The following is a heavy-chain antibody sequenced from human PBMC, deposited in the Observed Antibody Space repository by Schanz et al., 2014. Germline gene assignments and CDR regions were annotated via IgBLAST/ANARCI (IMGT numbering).Heavy chain of an antibody. CDR1: GYTFTSYG. CDR2: IIPVLAIA. CDR3: ARGYGDSPTDF. D-gene: IGHD4-17*01. Sequence: QILLVQPGPEVKKPGASVKVSCKASGYTFTSYGINWVRQAPGQGLEWMGRIIPVLAIADYAQKFQGRVTITADKSTSTASMELSSLRSEDTAVYYCARGYGDSPTDFWGQGTLVTVSS. V-gene: IGHV1-69*04. J-gene: IGHJ4*02.